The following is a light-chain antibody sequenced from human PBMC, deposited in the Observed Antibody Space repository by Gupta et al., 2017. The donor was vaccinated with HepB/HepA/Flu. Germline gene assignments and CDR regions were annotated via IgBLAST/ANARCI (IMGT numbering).Light chain of an antibody. CDR2: GAS. V-gene: IGKV3-20*01. Sequence: LSCRASQSVSSSYLAWYQQKPGQAPRLLIYGASSRATGIPDRFSGSGSGTDFTLTISRLEPEDFAVYYCQQYGSSPKTFGQGTKVELK. J-gene: IGKJ1*01. CDR1: QSVSSSY. CDR3: QQYGSSPKT.